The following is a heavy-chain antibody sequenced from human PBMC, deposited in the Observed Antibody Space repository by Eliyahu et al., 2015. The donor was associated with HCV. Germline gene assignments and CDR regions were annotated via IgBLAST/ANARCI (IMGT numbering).Heavy chain of an antibody. D-gene: IGHD3-10*01. CDR2: IKSKTDGGTT. CDR1: GFXFXXAW. Sequence: EVQLVESGGGLVKPGGXLRLSCAASGFXFXXAWMSWGPQGPRGGREGIGRIKSKTDGGTTDYAAPVKGRFTISRDDSKSTLYLQMNSLKTEDTAVYYCTTGAPGGFDYYLDVWGQGTTVTVSS. CDR3: TTGAPGGFDYYLDV. V-gene: IGHV3-15*01. J-gene: IGHJ6*03.